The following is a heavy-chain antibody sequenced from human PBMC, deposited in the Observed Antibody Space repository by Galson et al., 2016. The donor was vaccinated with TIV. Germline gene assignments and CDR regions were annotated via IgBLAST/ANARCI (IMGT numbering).Heavy chain of an antibody. CDR3: ARNHTLGPNWYLDL. CDR1: GYKFIDYY. D-gene: IGHD1-14*01. CDR2: INPNASDTGGT. Sequence: SVKVSCKASGYKFIDYYLHWVRQAPGQGLEWMGWINPNASDTGGTLLAHKFQGRVTMTKDTSTSSVYMEVTSLQSDDTAVYYCARNHTLGPNWYLDLWGRGTLVIVSS. V-gene: IGHV1-2*07. J-gene: IGHJ2*01.